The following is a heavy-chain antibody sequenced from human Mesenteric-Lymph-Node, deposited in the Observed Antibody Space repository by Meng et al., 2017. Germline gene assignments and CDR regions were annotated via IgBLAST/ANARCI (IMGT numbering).Heavy chain of an antibody. D-gene: IGHD1-1*01. Sequence: VARVQSGAGVTQPGASVRASCKASGYSFTDYYIHWGRQAPGQGLEWMGWINPDTGDTIFAQNFQGRVTMTRDTSISTAYMEMTRLTSDDTALYYCARRIQGAGSDPWGQGTLVTVSS. J-gene: IGHJ5*02. CDR3: ARRIQGAGSDP. CDR1: GYSFTDYY. V-gene: IGHV1-2*02. CDR2: INPDTGDT.